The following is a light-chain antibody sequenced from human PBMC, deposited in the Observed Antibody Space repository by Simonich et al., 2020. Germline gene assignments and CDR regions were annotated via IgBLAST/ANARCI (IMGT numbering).Light chain of an antibody. J-gene: IGLJ3*02. CDR3: SSYTSSSTWV. V-gene: IGLV2-14*03. CDR2: DVS. Sequence: QSALTQPASVSGSPGQSITISCTGTSSDVGGYNYVSWYQQHPGTAPKLMIYDVSNRPSGGSNLFSGSKSGNTASLTISGLQAEDEADYYCSSYTSSSTWVFGGGTKLTVL. CDR1: SSDVGGYNY.